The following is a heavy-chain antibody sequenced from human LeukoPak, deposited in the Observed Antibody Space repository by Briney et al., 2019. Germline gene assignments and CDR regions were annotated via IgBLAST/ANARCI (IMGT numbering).Heavy chain of an antibody. CDR3: ARNPYSSSSKDH. D-gene: IGHD6-6*01. J-gene: IGHJ4*02. V-gene: IGHV3-48*01. Sequence: GGSLRLSCAASGFTVSSNYMSWVRQAPGKGLEWVSYISRSSTTIYYADSVKGRFAISRDNAKNSLYLQMNSLRAEDTAVYYCARNPYSSSSKDHWGQGTLVTVSS. CDR2: ISRSSTTI. CDR1: GFTVSSNY.